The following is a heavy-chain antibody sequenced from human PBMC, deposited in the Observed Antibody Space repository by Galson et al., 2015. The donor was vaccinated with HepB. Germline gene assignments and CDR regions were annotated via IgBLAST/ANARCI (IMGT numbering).Heavy chain of an antibody. V-gene: IGHV2-5*01. Sequence: PALVKPTQTLTLTCTFSGFSLNTRDTNVGWIRQSPGKAPEWLAIIYWNGVEKYSPSLRSRLTVTKDTSKNQVVLTMTNMDFLDTATYYCARDFNWNFDYWGQGTLVTVSS. CDR2: IYWNGVE. CDR3: ARDFNWNFDY. D-gene: IGHD1-20*01. CDR1: GFSLNTRDTN. J-gene: IGHJ4*02.